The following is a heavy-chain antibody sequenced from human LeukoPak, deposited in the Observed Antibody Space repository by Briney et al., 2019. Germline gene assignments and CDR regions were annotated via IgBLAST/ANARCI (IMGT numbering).Heavy chain of an antibody. CDR3: AREGDCYYGSGVPFDY. D-gene: IGHD3-10*01. CDR2: IYTSGST. Sequence: PSQTLSLTCTVSGGSISSGSYYWSWIRQPAGKGLEWIGRIYTSGSTNYNPSLKSRVTISVDTSKNQFSLKLSSVTAADTAVYYCAREGDCYYGSGVPFDYWGQGTLVTVSS. V-gene: IGHV4-61*02. J-gene: IGHJ4*02. CDR1: GGSISSGSYY.